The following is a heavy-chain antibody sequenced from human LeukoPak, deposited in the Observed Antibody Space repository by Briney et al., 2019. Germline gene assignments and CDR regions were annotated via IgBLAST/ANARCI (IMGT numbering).Heavy chain of an antibody. V-gene: IGHV3-64*02. J-gene: IGHJ3*01. Sequence: GGSLRLSCAVSGFTLTSYAMYWVRQAPGKGLEYVSAITSNGASTYYADSVKGRFTMSGDTSKNTLYLQMGTVRAEDTAVYYCVRREAGAFDVWGQGTMVTVSS. CDR1: GFTLTSYA. CDR3: VRREAGAFDV. D-gene: IGHD5-24*01. CDR2: ITSNGAST.